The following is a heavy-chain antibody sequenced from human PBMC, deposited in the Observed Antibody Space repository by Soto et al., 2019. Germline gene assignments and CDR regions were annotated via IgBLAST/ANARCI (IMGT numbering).Heavy chain of an antibody. V-gene: IGHV3-23*01. CDR3: AKDSKSVSVSAARVYGMDV. CDR2: TRSNGEHT. CDR1: VFMFSSFA. Sequence: GSLRLSCAGSVFMFSSFAMTWVRQAPGKGLEWVSTTRSNGEHTYYADSVKGRFTVSRDNSKNTLFLEMSSLRAEDSAIYYCAKDSKSVSVSAARVYGMDVWGQGTTVTVSS. J-gene: IGHJ6*02. D-gene: IGHD2-2*01.